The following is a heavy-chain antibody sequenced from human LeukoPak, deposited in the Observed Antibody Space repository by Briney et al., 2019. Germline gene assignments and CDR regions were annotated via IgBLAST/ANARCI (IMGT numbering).Heavy chain of an antibody. CDR3: AKGEAARRDLLYYYMDV. CDR2: ISYDGSNK. J-gene: IGHJ6*03. V-gene: IGHV3-30-3*01. Sequence: GGSLRLTCAASGFTFSSYAMHWVRQAPGKGLEWVAVISYDGSNKYYADSVRGRFTISRDNSKNTLYLQMNSLRAEDTAVYYCAKGEAARRDLLYYYMDVWGKGTTVTVSS. D-gene: IGHD6-6*01. CDR1: GFTFSSYA.